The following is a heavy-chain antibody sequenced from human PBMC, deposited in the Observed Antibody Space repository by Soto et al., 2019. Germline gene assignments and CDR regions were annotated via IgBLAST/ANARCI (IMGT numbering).Heavy chain of an antibody. CDR1: GFTFSSYN. CDR3: AKQADLIGYTDGSCFDF. CDR2: ITGSGVST. D-gene: IGHD1-1*01. Sequence: GVSLRLSWAASGFTFSSYNFNWVRQAPGQGLEWVSTITGSGVSTYYADSVKGRFTISRDNSKDRLYLQMNSLRADDTAVDYCAKQADLIGYTDGSCFDFWCHRTLVTVSS. V-gene: IGHV3-23*01. J-gene: IGHJ4*01.